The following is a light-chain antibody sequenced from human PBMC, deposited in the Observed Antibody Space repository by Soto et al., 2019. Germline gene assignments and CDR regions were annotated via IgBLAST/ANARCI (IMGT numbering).Light chain of an antibody. CDR2: SNS. Sequence: QSVLTQPPSASGTPGQRVTISCSGSSSNIGHRYVYWYQQLPGTAPKLLIYSNSQRPSGVPDRFSGSKSGTSASLAINGLRSEDEADYYCAAWDDSLGGPVFGGGTKLTVL. CDR3: AAWDDSLGGPV. J-gene: IGLJ2*01. CDR1: SSNIGHRY. V-gene: IGLV1-47*02.